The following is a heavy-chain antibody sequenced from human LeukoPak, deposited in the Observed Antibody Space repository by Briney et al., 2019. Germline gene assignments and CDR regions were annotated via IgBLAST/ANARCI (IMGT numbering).Heavy chain of an antibody. J-gene: IGHJ6*03. CDR2: IYTSGST. V-gene: IGHV4-4*07. CDR3: ARGVYCSSTSCQSRGYYYYMDV. D-gene: IGHD2-2*01. CDR1: GGSISSYY. Sequence: SETLSLTCTVSGGSISSYYWSWIRQPAGKGLEWIGRIYTSGSTNYNPSLKSRVTMSVDTSKNQFSLKLSSVTAADTAVYYCARGVYCSSTSCQSRGYYYYMDVWGKGTTVTVSS.